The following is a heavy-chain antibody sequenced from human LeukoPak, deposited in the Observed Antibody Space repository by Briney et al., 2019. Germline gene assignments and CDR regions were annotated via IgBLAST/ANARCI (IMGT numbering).Heavy chain of an antibody. J-gene: IGHJ4*02. Sequence: ASVKVSCNASGYSFTRYYMHWVRHAPGQGLEWVGIINPSGGSTSYAQQFQGRVTMTRGTSTSTLYMELSSLRSEDTAVYYCSRGGSSWPNFDYWGEGTLVTVSS. CDR3: SRGGSSWPNFDY. V-gene: IGHV1-46*01. CDR1: GYSFTRYY. D-gene: IGHD6-13*01. CDR2: INPSGGST.